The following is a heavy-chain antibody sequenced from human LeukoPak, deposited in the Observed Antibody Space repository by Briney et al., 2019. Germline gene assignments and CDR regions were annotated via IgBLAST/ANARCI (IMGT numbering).Heavy chain of an antibody. CDR3: AKDARRYSGWYFFDH. CDR1: GFTFTSYS. CDR2: ISPSTDII. J-gene: IGHJ4*02. V-gene: IGHV3-48*01. D-gene: IGHD6-19*01. Sequence: GGSLRLSCAASGFTFTSYSLNWVRQAPGKGLEWVSYISPSTDIIYYADSVKGRFTISRDNSRNTLYLQMNSLRVDDTAIYYCAKDARRYSGWYFFDHWGQGTLVTVSS.